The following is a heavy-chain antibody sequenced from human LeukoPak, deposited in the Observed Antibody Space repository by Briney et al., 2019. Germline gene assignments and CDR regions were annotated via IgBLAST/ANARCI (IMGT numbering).Heavy chain of an antibody. D-gene: IGHD6-19*01. J-gene: IGHJ5*02. CDR3: ARDRYSSGWYDGWFDP. CDR1: GFTFSSYS. CDR2: ISSSRSTI. V-gene: IGHV3-48*04. Sequence: GGSLRLSCAASGFTFSSYSMNWVRQAPGMGLEWVSYISSSRSTIYYADSVKGRFTISRDNAKNSLYLQMNSLRAEDTAVYYCARDRYSSGWYDGWFDPWGQGTLVTVSS.